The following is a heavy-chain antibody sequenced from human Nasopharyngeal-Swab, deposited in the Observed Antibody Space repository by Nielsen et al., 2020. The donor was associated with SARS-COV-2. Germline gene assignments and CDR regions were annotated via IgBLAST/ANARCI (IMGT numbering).Heavy chain of an antibody. CDR2: ISAYNGRT. CDR1: GYTFTSYG. Sequence: ASVKVPCKASGYTFTSYGISWVRQAPGQGLEWMGWISAYNGRTYYAQKFQGRVTLTTATSTSPADMDLRSLRSDDPAVYYCARDPRGPDYWGQGSLVTVSS. D-gene: IGHD6-25*01. CDR3: ARDPRGPDY. J-gene: IGHJ4*02. V-gene: IGHV1-18*01.